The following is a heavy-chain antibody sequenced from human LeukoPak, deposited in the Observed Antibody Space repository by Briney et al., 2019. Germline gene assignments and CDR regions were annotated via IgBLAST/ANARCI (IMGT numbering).Heavy chain of an antibody. J-gene: IGHJ5*02. V-gene: IGHV1-18*01. Sequence: ASVKVSCKASGYTFTSYGISWVRQAPGQGLEWMGWISAYNGNTNYAQKLQGRVTMTTDTSTSTAYMELRSLRSDDTAVYYCARFVLSGSSWMIGWFDPWGQGALVTVSS. D-gene: IGHD6-13*01. CDR2: ISAYNGNT. CDR1: GYTFTSYG. CDR3: ARFVLSGSSWMIGWFDP.